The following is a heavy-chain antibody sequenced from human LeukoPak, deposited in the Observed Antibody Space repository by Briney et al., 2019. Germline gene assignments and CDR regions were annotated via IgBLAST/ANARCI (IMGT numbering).Heavy chain of an antibody. Sequence: PSETLSLTCSVSGGSIRSSSYYWGWIRQPPGKGLEWIGSMYYSGNTYHNTSLKGRVTIYVDTSKNQFSLKLSSVNAADTAIYYCARHVRSSSITSNFDSWGQGTLVTVSS. CDR2: MYYSGNT. CDR3: ARHVRSSSITSNFDS. CDR1: GGSIRSSSYY. V-gene: IGHV4-39*01. J-gene: IGHJ4*02. D-gene: IGHD6-13*01.